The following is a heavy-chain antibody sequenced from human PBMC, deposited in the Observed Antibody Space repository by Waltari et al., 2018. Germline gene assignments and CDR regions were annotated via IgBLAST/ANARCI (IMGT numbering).Heavy chain of an antibody. CDR1: GGSISSHY. D-gene: IGHD3-22*01. V-gene: IGHV4-59*11. Sequence: QVQLQESGPRLVKPSETLSLACTVSGGSISSHYWTWIRQPPGKGLEWMGYISFRGTTTYSPSLKSRVTISVDTSKNQVSLKLNSVTAADTAVYYCARDRDDSSGTDALDIWGQGTMVTVSS. CDR3: ARDRDDSSGTDALDI. J-gene: IGHJ3*02. CDR2: ISFRGTT.